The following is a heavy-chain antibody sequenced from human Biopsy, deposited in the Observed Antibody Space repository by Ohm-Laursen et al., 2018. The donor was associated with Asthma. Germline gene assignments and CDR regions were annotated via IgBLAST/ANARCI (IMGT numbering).Heavy chain of an antibody. J-gene: IGHJ4*02. CDR3: ARKAGSCISRTCYSLDF. CDR2: INSVFGTT. Sequence: GASVKVSCKSLGGTFNTYVIGWVRQAPGQGLEWMGGINSVFGTTTYPQKFQGRVTTTADDSTSTVYMELSSLRSEDTAVYYCARKAGSCISRTCYSLDFWGQGTLVTVSS. V-gene: IGHV1-69*13. CDR1: GGTFNTYV. D-gene: IGHD2-2*01.